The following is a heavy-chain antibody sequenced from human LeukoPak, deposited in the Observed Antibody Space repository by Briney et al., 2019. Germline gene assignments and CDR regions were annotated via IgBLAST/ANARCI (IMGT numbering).Heavy chain of an antibody. CDR2: ISSSGSTI. Sequence: EGSLRLSCAASGFTFSSYEMNWVRQAPGKGLEWVSYISSSGSTIYYADSVKGRFTISRDNAKNSLYLQMNSLRAEDTAVYYCAGHRYDSSGYSYWFDPWGQGTLVTVSS. V-gene: IGHV3-48*03. CDR3: AGHRYDSSGYSYWFDP. J-gene: IGHJ5*02. D-gene: IGHD3-22*01. CDR1: GFTFSSYE.